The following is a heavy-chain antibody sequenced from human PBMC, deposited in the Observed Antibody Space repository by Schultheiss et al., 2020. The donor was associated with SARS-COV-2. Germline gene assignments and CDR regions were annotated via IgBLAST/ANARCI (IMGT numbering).Heavy chain of an antibody. V-gene: IGHV3-49*04. D-gene: IGHD5-24*01. Sequence: GGSLRLSCAASGFTFSSYAMSWVRQAPGKGLEWVGFIKSKANGGATEYAASVEGRFTISRDVSKSIAYLQMTSLETEDTAVYYCARWRGLQSELVYWGQGTLVTVSS. J-gene: IGHJ4*02. CDR3: ARWRGLQSELVY. CDR2: IKSKANGGAT. CDR1: GFTFSSYA.